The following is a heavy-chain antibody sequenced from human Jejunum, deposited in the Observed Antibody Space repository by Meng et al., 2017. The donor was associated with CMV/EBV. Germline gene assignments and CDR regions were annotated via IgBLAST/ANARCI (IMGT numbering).Heavy chain of an antibody. J-gene: IGHJ6*02. D-gene: IGHD4-11*01. V-gene: IGHV3-7*01. CDR1: FTFSTYW. CDR3: ARDALTVSPYYYGMGV. Sequence: FTFSTYWMSWVRQAPGKGLEWVANIKFDGSQTYYVDSVKGRFTISRDNAKNSLYLQMNSLRPDDTAVYYCARDALTVSPYYYGMGVWGQGTTVTVSS. CDR2: IKFDGSQT.